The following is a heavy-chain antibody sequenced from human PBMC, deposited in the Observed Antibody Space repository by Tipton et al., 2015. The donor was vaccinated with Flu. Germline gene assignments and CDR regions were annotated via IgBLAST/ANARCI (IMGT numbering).Heavy chain of an antibody. D-gene: IGHD4-11*01. CDR1: GYTVTSYG. CDR2: ISAYNGNT. J-gene: IGHJ4*02. CDR3: ARDSLQFVNPIDY. Sequence: QLVQSGAEVKKPGASVKVSCKASGYTVTSYGISWVRQAPGQGLEWMGWISAYNGNTNYAQKLQGRVTMTTDTSTSTADMELRSLRSDDTAVYYCARDSLQFVNPIDYWGQGTLVTVSS. V-gene: IGHV1-18*01.